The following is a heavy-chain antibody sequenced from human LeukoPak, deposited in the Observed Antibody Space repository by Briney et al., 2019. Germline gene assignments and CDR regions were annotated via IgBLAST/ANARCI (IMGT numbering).Heavy chain of an antibody. CDR3: ARGRDYGDYAGRGAYYFDY. D-gene: IGHD4-17*01. Sequence: ASVKVSCKASGYTFTGYYMHWVRQAPGQGLEWMGRINPNSGGTNYAQKFQGRVTMTRDTSISTAYMELSRLRSDDTAVYYCARGRDYGDYAGRGAYYFDYWGQGTLVTVSS. J-gene: IGHJ4*02. CDR1: GYTFTGYY. V-gene: IGHV1-2*06. CDR2: INPNSGGT.